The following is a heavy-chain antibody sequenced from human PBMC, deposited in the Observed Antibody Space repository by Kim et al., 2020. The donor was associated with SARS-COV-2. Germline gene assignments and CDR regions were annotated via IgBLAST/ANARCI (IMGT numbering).Heavy chain of an antibody. CDR2: INHSGST. V-gene: IGHV4-34*01. CDR3: ARGLRFLEWVVIDYYYGMDV. CDR1: GGSFSGYY. Sequence: SETLSLTCAVYGGSFSGYYWSWIRQPPGKGLEWIGEINHSGSTNYNPSLKSRVTISVDTSKNQFSLKLSSVTAADTAVYYCARGLRFLEWVVIDYYYGMDVWGRGTTVTVSS. J-gene: IGHJ6*02. D-gene: IGHD3-3*01.